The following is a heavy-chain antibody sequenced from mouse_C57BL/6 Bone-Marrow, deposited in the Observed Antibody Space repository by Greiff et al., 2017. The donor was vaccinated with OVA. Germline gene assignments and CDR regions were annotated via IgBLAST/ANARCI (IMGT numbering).Heavy chain of an antibody. CDR1: GFTFSDYG. J-gene: IGHJ2*01. D-gene: IGHD2-1*01. V-gene: IGHV5-17*01. Sequence: EVKVVESGGGLVKPGGSLKLSCAASGFTFSDYGMHWVRQAPEKGLEWVAYLSSGSSTIYYADTVKGRFTISRDNAKNTLCLQMTRLRSEDTAMYYCAIIYWDFDYWGQGTTLTVSS. CDR3: AIIYWDFDY. CDR2: LSSGSSTI.